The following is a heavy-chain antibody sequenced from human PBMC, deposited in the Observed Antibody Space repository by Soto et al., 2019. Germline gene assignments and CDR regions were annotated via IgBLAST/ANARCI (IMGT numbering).Heavy chain of an antibody. CDR3: AKDGDSPFDY. Sequence: ESVGGVVQPGRSLRLSCAASGFTFSSYGMHWVRQAPGKGLEWVAVISYDGSNKYYADSVKGRFTISRDNSKNTLYLQMNSLRAEDTAVYYCAKDGDSPFDYWGQGTLVTVSS. CDR2: ISYDGSNK. J-gene: IGHJ4*02. CDR1: GFTFSSYG. V-gene: IGHV3-30*18. D-gene: IGHD7-27*01.